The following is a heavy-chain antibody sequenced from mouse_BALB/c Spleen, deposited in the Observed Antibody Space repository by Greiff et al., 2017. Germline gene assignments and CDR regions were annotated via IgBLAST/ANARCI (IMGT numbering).Heavy chain of an antibody. J-gene: IGHJ4*01. V-gene: IGHV5-12-1*01. CDR1: GFAFSSYD. Sequence: EVQLVESGGGLVKPGGSLKLSCAASGFAFSSYDMSWVRQTPEKRLEWVAYISSGGGSTYYPDTVKGRFTISRDNAKNTLYLQMSSLKSEDTAMYYCARHDYGGAMDYWGQGTSVTVSS. D-gene: IGHD1-1*01. CDR2: ISSGGGST. CDR3: ARHDYGGAMDY.